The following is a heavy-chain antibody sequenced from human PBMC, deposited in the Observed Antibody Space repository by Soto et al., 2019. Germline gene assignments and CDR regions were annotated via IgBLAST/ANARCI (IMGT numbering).Heavy chain of an antibody. CDR3: AGDRDGSVYDMRGYFDY. CDR2: IIPIFGTA. Sequence: QVQLVQSGAEVKKPGSSVKVSCKASGGTFSSYAISWVRQATGQGLEWMGGIIPIFGTANYAQKFQGRVTITADESTSTAYMGLSSMRSEDTAVYYCAGDRDGSVYDMRGYFDYWGQGTLVTVS. CDR1: GGTFSSYA. D-gene: IGHD3-10*01. J-gene: IGHJ4*02. V-gene: IGHV1-69*01.